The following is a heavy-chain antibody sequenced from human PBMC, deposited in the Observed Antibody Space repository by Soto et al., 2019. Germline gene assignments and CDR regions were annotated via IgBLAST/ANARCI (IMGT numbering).Heavy chain of an antibody. CDR1: GGSISSSSYY. V-gene: IGHV4-39*01. CDR3: ARHCGYSGYDSTPAYYYYGMDV. D-gene: IGHD5-12*01. CDR2: IYYSGST. J-gene: IGHJ6*02. Sequence: PSETLSLTCTVSGGSISSSSYYRGRIRQPPGKGLEWIGSIYYSGSTYYNPSLKSRVTISVDTSKNQFSLKLSSVTAADTAVYYCARHCGYSGYDSTPAYYYYGMDVWGQGTTVTVSS.